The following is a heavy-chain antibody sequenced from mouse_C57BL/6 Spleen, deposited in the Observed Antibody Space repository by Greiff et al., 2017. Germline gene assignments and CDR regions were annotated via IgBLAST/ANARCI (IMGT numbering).Heavy chain of an antibody. J-gene: IGHJ4*01. CDR3: ARRDDYDDAMDY. V-gene: IGHV1-18*01. Sequence: EVKLVESGPELVKPGASVKIPCKASGYTFTDYNMDWVKQSHGKSLEWIGDINPNNGGTIYNQKFKGKATLTVDKSSSTAYMELRSLTSEDTAVYYCARRDDYDDAMDYWGQGTSVTVSS. D-gene: IGHD2-4*01. CDR2: INPNNGGT. CDR1: GYTFTDYN.